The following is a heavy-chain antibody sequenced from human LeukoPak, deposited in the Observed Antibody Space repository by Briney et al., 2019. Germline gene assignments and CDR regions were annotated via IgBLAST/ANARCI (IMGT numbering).Heavy chain of an antibody. V-gene: IGHV4-34*01. D-gene: IGHD3-10*01. Sequence: PSETLSLTCAVYGGSFSGYYWSWIRQPPGKGLEWIGEINHSGSTNYNPSLKSRVTISVDTSKNQFSLKLSSVTAADTAVYYCARVYKFVDGSGSQGYFDYWGQGTLVTDSS. CDR2: INHSGST. CDR3: ARVYKFVDGSGSQGYFDY. CDR1: GGSFSGYY. J-gene: IGHJ4*02.